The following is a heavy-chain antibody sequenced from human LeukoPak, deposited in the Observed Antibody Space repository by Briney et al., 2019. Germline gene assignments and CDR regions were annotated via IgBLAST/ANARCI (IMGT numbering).Heavy chain of an antibody. CDR1: GFTVSSNY. Sequence: GGSLRLSCAASGFTVSSNYMSWVRQAPGKGLELVSVIYSGGSTYYADSVKGRFTISRDNSKNTLYLQMNSLRAEDTAVYYCARVPSGDAFDIWGQGTMVTVSS. CDR3: ARVPSGDAFDI. CDR2: IYSGGST. V-gene: IGHV3-66*01. D-gene: IGHD2-2*01. J-gene: IGHJ3*02.